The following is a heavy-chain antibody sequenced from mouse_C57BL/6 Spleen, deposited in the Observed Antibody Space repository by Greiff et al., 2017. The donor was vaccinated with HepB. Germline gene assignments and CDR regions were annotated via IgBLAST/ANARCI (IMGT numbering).Heavy chain of an antibody. Sequence: EVKLVESGGGLVKPGGSLKLSCAASGFTFSSYAMSWVRQTPEKRLEWVATISDGGSYTYYPDNVKGRFTISRDNAKNNLYLQMSHLKSEDTAMYYCARDPLYGSSPFDYWGQGTTLTVSS. CDR2: ISDGGSYT. J-gene: IGHJ2*01. CDR1: GFTFSSYA. CDR3: ARDPLYGSSPFDY. D-gene: IGHD1-1*01. V-gene: IGHV5-4*01.